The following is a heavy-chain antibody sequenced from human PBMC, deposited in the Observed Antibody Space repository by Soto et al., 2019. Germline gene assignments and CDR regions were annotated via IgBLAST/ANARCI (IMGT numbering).Heavy chain of an antibody. V-gene: IGHV3-15*01. J-gene: IGHJ5*02. D-gene: IGHD3-22*01. Sequence: EVQLVESGGGLVKPGGSLRLSCAASGFTFSNAWMSWVRQAPGKGLEWVGRIKSKTDGGTTDYAAPVKGRFTISRDDSKNTLYLQMNSLKTEDTAVYYCTTDLKDYYVSSLYGKASWGQGTLVTVSS. CDR3: TTDLKDYYVSSLYGKAS. CDR1: GFTFSNAW. CDR2: IKSKTDGGTT.